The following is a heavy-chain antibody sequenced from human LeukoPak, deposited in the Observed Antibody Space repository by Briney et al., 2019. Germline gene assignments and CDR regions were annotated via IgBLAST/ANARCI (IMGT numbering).Heavy chain of an antibody. D-gene: IGHD3-22*01. J-gene: IGHJ4*02. Sequence: SETLSLTCTVSGGSISSYYWSWIRQPPGKGLEWIGYIYYSGSTNYNPSLKSRVTISVDTSKNQFSLKLSSVTAADTAVYYCAREYYYDSSGTWGYWGQGTLVTVSS. V-gene: IGHV4-59*12. CDR1: GGSISSYY. CDR3: AREYYYDSSGTWGY. CDR2: IYYSGST.